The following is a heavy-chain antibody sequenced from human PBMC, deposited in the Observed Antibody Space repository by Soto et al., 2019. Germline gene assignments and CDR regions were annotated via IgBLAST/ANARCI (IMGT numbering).Heavy chain of an antibody. Sequence: ASVKVSCKASGHTFTGYYMHWVRQAPGQGLEWMGWINPNSGGTNYAQKFQGWVTMTRDTSISTAYMELSRLRSDDTAVYYCARDRRLYSSGWYGGYYYGMDVWGQGTTVTVSS. CDR3: ARDRRLYSSGWYGGYYYGMDV. D-gene: IGHD6-19*01. J-gene: IGHJ6*02. CDR1: GHTFTGYY. CDR2: INPNSGGT. V-gene: IGHV1-2*04.